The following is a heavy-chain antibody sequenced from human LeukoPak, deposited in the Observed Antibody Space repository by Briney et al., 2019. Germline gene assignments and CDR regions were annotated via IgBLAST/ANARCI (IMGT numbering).Heavy chain of an antibody. CDR2: IYHSGST. Sequence: SETLSLTCTVAGYSISSGYYWGWIRQPPGKGLEWIGSIYHSGSTYYNPSLKSRVTISVDTSKNQFSLKLSSVTAADTAVYYCARGHACTWIQLWSPQKEYYFDYWGQGTLVTVSS. D-gene: IGHD5-18*01. J-gene: IGHJ4*02. CDR3: ARGHACTWIQLWSPQKEYYFDY. V-gene: IGHV4-38-2*02. CDR1: GYSISSGYY.